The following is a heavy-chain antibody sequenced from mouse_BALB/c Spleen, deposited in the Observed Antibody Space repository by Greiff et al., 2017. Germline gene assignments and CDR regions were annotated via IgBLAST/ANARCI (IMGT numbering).Heavy chain of an antibody. CDR2: ISSGSSTI. V-gene: IGHV5-17*02. CDR1: GFTFSSFG. J-gene: IGHJ1*01. Sequence: EVMLVESGGGLVQPGGSRKLSCAASGFTFSSFGMHWVRQAPEKGLEWVAYISSGSSTIYYADTVKGRFTIPRDNPKNTLFLQMTSLRSEDTAMYYCARSDYYGRRGYFDVWGAGTTVTVSS. D-gene: IGHD1-1*01. CDR3: ARSDYYGRRGYFDV.